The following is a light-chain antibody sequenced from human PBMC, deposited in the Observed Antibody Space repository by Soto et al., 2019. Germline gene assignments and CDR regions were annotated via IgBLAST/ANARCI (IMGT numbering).Light chain of an antibody. CDR1: SSDIGDYNY. Sequence: QSALTQPASVSGSPGQSIAISCTGSSSDIGDYNYVSWYQQHPGKAPKLMIYDVSNRPSGVSNRFSGSMSGNTASLTISGLQPEDEADYYCSSYTGSSTVVFGRGTKLTVL. CDR2: DVS. J-gene: IGLJ2*01. V-gene: IGLV2-14*01. CDR3: SSYTGSSTVV.